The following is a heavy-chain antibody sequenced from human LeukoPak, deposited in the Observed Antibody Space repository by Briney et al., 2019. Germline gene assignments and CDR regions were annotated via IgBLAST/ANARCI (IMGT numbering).Heavy chain of an antibody. CDR3: ARVSGYHWVSSYDY. V-gene: IGHV4-59*01. CDR1: GGSISSYY. D-gene: IGHD5-12*01. CDR2: IYYSGST. J-gene: IGHJ4*02. Sequence: SETLSLTCTVSGGSISSYYWSWIRQPPGKGLEWIGYIYYSGSTSYNPSLKSRVTISVDTSKNQFSLKLSSVTAADTAVYYCARVSGYHWVSSYDYWGQGTLVTVSS.